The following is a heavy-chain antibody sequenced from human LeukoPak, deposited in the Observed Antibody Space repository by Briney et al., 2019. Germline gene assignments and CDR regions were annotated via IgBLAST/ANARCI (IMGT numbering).Heavy chain of an antibody. J-gene: IGHJ4*02. D-gene: IGHD6-19*01. V-gene: IGHV3-53*01. Sequence: GGSLRLSCEASGFTVSSNYMSWVRQAPGKGLEWVSVIYSGGNTYYADSVKGRFTISRDNSENTLYLQMNSLRAEDTAVYYCARDVVTVAGADYWGQGTLVTVSS. CDR3: ARDVVTVAGADY. CDR1: GFTVSSNY. CDR2: IYSGGNT.